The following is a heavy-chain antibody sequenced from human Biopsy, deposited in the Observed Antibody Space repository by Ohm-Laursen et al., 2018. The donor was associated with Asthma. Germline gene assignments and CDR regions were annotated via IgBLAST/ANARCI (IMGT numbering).Heavy chain of an antibody. D-gene: IGHD1-20*01. CDR1: GFTFSSYW. Sequence: LRLSCSASGFTFSSYWMSWVRQVPGKGLEWIGEIDQSGYTNYNPSLKSRVTISADTSKNQFHLNLSSVTAADTAVYFCARAAITGIRGWFDPWGQGTQVTVSS. J-gene: IGHJ5*02. CDR3: ARAAITGIRGWFDP. CDR2: IDQSGYT. V-gene: IGHV4-34*01.